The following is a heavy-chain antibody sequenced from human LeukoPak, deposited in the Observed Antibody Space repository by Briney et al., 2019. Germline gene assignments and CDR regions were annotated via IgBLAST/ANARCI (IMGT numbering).Heavy chain of an antibody. CDR2: IKNKTDGGTT. J-gene: IGHJ4*02. D-gene: IGHD2-21*02. CDR3: TTCGGDCPYYFDY. Sequence: PGGSLRLSCAASGFTFSNAWMSWVRQAPGKGLEWVGRIKNKTDGGTTDYAAPVKGRFTISRDDSKNTLYLQMNSLKTEDTAVYYCTTCGGDCPYYFDYWGQGTLVTVSS. CDR1: GFTFSNAW. V-gene: IGHV3-15*01.